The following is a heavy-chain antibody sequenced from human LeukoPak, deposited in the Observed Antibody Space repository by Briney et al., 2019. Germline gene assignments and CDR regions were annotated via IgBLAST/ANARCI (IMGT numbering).Heavy chain of an antibody. CDR3: AHRRAYCGGDCYPDAFDI. Sequence: SGPTLVNPTQTLTLTCTFSGFSLSTSGVGVGWIRQPPGKALEWLALLYFDDDKRYSPSLKSRLTITKDTFKNQVVLTMTNMDPVDTATYYCAHRRAYCGGDCYPDAFDIWGQGTMVTVSS. CDR2: LYFDDDK. J-gene: IGHJ3*02. CDR1: GFSLSTSGVG. D-gene: IGHD2-21*02. V-gene: IGHV2-5*02.